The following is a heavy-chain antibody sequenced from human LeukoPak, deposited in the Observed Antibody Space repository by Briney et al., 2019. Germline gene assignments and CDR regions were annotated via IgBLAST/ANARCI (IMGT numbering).Heavy chain of an antibody. Sequence: GSLRLSCAASGFTFSSYWMSWIRQPPGKGLEWIGEINHSGSTNYNPSLKSRVTISVDTSKNQFSLKLSSVTAADTAVYYCARRLDSSGYYYVAWYFDLWGRGTLVTVSS. J-gene: IGHJ2*01. D-gene: IGHD3-22*01. CDR2: INHSGST. V-gene: IGHV4-34*01. CDR1: GFTFSSYW. CDR3: ARRLDSSGYYYVAWYFDL.